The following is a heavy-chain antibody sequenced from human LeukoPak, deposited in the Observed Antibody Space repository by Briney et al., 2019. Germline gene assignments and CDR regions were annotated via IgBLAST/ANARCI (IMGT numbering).Heavy chain of an antibody. D-gene: IGHD6-19*01. J-gene: IGHJ4*02. CDR2: IYYSGST. Sequence: SETLSLTCTVSGDSISSGNYWSWIRQPPGKGLEWIGYIYYSGSTNYNPSLKSRVTISVDTSKSQFFLKLSSVTAADTAVYYCARYMFGSGPFDYWGQGTLVTVSS. CDR1: GDSISSGNY. CDR3: ARYMFGSGPFDY. V-gene: IGHV4-61*01.